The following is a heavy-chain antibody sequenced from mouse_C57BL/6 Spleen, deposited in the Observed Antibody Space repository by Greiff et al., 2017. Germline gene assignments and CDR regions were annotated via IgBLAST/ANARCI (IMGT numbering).Heavy chain of an antibody. CDR2: INPSSGYT. Sequence: QVQLKESGAELARPGASVKMSCKASGYTFTSYTMHWVKQRPGQGLEWIGYINPSSGYTKYNQKFKDKATLTADKSSSTAYMQLSSLTSEDSAVYYCAAITTVVDWYFDVWGTGTTVTVSS. CDR1: GYTFTSYT. V-gene: IGHV1-4*01. D-gene: IGHD1-1*01. CDR3: AAITTVVDWYFDV. J-gene: IGHJ1*03.